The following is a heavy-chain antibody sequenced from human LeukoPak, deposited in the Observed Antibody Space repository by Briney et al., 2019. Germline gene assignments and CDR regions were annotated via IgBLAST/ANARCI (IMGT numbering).Heavy chain of an antibody. CDR1: GDSVSSKSAA. V-gene: IGHV6-1*01. CDR2: TYYRSKWYN. J-gene: IGHJ4*02. Sequence: SQTLSLTCVISGDSVSSKSAAWSWIRQSPSRGLEWLGRTYYRSKWYNDYAVSVKGRITINPGTSNNQFSLHLNSVTPEDTAVYYCARGGGPRGYCSSTSCYGDRGFDYWGQGTLVTVSS. D-gene: IGHD2-2*01. CDR3: ARGGGPRGYCSSTSCYGDRGFDY.